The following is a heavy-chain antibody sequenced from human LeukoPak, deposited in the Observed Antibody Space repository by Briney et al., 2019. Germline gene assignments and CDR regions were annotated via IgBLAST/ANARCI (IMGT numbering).Heavy chain of an antibody. D-gene: IGHD1-26*01. Sequence: GGSLRLSCAASGFTFSSYGMHWVRQAPGKGLEWVAVIPYAGSNIHYADSVNGRFTISRDNSKNTLYLQMNSLRAEDTAVYYCAKDRYSGSYLQTGPCAHWGQGTLVTVSS. CDR2: IPYAGSNI. V-gene: IGHV3-30*18. J-gene: IGHJ4*02. CDR3: AKDRYSGSYLQTGPCAH. CDR1: GFTFSSYG.